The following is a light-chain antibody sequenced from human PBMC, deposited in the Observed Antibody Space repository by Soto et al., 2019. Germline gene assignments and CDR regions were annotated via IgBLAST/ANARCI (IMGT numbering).Light chain of an antibody. CDR2: DAS. CDR1: QSISDS. V-gene: IGKV1-5*01. CDR3: QQYNGYSRT. Sequence: DIQMTQSPSTLSASVGDRVTITCRASQSISDSLVWYQQKPGKAPYLLISDASSLERGVPSRFSGSGSGTEFTLTISSMQPDDFATYYCQQYNGYSRTFGQGTKVEIK. J-gene: IGKJ1*01.